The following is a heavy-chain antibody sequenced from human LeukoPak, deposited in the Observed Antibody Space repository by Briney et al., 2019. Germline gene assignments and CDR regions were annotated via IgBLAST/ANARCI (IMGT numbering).Heavy chain of an antibody. J-gene: IGHJ5*02. D-gene: IGHD1-26*01. V-gene: IGHV1-18*01. CDR3: AREAATPYSGGYYNWFDP. Sequence: ASVTVSCKVSGYTFTSYGISWVRQAPGQGLECMGWISAYNGNTNYAQKLQGRVTMTTDTSTSTAYMELRSLRSVDTALHYCAREAATPYSGGYYNWFDPWGQGTLVTVSS. CDR2: ISAYNGNT. CDR1: GYTFTSYG.